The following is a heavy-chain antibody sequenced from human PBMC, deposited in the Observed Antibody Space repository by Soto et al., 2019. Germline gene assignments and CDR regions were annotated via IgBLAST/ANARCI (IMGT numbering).Heavy chain of an antibody. Sequence: PSETLSLTCTVSGGSISSGGYYWSWIRQHPGKGLEWIGYIYYSGSTYYNPSLKSRVTISVDTSKNQFSLKLSSVTAADTAVYYCARDFDYGDYYYGMDVWGQGTTVTVSS. V-gene: IGHV4-31*03. CDR2: IYYSGST. D-gene: IGHD4-17*01. CDR1: GGSISSGGYY. J-gene: IGHJ6*02. CDR3: ARDFDYGDYYYGMDV.